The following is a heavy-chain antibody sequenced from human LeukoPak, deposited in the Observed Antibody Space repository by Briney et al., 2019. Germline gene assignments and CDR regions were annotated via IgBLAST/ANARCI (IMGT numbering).Heavy chain of an antibody. D-gene: IGHD5-18*01. Sequence: SGTLSLTCTVSGDSINSLDLWSWVRQPPGKGLEWIGEMYLSGTTHSNPSVKSRVTISIDKSKNQFFLNLSSVTAADTAVYYCARIWRMIQLWSNGFDYWGQGTLVTVSS. CDR1: GDSINSLDL. V-gene: IGHV4-4*02. CDR3: ARIWRMIQLWSNGFDY. J-gene: IGHJ4*02. CDR2: MYLSGTT.